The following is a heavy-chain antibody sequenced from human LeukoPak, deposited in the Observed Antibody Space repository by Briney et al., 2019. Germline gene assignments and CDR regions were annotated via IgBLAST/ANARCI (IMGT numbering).Heavy chain of an antibody. D-gene: IGHD1-26*01. V-gene: IGHV3-9*01. J-gene: IGHJ6*03. CDR2: ISWNSGNK. CDR3: VKDRALVGGPYFYYMDV. CDR1: GFTFADYP. Sequence: GGSLRLSCAASGFTFADYPMHWVRQAPGKGQEGVSGISWNSGNKEYGDSVKGRFTVSRDNAKNSLHLQMNSLRAGDTALYYCVKDRALVGGPYFYYMDVWGKGTMVTVS.